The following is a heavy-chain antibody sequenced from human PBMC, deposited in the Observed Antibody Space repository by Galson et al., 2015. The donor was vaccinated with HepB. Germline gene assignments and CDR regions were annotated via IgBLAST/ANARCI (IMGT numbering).Heavy chain of an antibody. Sequence: SLRLSCAGSGFIFSAYDMNWVRQAPGKGLEWVSNIHTSGDRTYYADSVEGRFTISRDDSKNTLYLQMNNVRAEDTAIYYCAKDFNWPEGSWGQGTLFTVSS. CDR3: AKDFNWPEGS. CDR1: GFIFSAYD. J-gene: IGHJ5*02. V-gene: IGHV3-23*01. CDR2: IHTSGDRT.